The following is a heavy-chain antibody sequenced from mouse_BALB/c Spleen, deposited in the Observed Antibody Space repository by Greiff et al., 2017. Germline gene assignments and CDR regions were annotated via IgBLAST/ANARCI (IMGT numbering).Heavy chain of an antibody. D-gene: IGHD2-14*01. Sequence: VKLQESGAELVRPGVSVKISCKGSGYTFTDYAMHWVKQSHAKSLEWIGVISTYYGDASYNQKFKGKATMTVDKSSSTAYMELARLTSEDSAIYYCARYRYDGAWFAYWGQGTLVTVSA. CDR2: ISTYYGDA. J-gene: IGHJ3*01. CDR3: ARYRYDGAWFAY. CDR1: GYTFTDYA. V-gene: IGHV1S137*01.